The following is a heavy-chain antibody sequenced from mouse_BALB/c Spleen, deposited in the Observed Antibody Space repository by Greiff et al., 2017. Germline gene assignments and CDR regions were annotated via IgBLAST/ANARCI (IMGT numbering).Heavy chain of an antibody. Sequence: VMLVESGPGLVAPSQSLSITCTVSGFSLTSYGVHWVRQPPGKGLEWLGVIWAGGSTNYNSALMSRLSISKDNSKSQVFLKMNSLQTDDTAMYYCARDYYGSSYGFAYWGQGTLVTVSA. D-gene: IGHD1-1*01. J-gene: IGHJ3*01. CDR3: ARDYYGSSYGFAY. CDR2: IWAGGST. V-gene: IGHV2-9*02. CDR1: GFSLTSYG.